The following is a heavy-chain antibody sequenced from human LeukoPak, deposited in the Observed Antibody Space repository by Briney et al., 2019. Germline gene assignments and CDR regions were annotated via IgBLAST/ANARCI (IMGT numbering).Heavy chain of an antibody. Sequence: GRSLRLSCAAAGFTFSSYGMHWVRQAPGKGLEWVAALSNGAKTNAYADAVKGRFTISRDNSRNALFVQMNILGPEDTVLYYFAKELGGYDAFDIWGQGTTVTVSS. V-gene: IGHV3-30*18. CDR1: GFTFSSYG. CDR3: AKELGGYDAFDI. J-gene: IGHJ3*02. D-gene: IGHD3-22*01. CDR2: LSNGAKTN.